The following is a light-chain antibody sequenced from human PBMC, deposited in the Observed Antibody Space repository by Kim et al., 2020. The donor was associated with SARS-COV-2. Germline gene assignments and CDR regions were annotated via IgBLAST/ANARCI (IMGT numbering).Light chain of an antibody. CDR2: GKS. V-gene: IGLV3-19*01. CDR3: NSRDSGGNHHV. Sequence: ALGQTVRITCQGERLRNYYATWYQQKPGQAPVVVIYGKSSRPSGIPDRFSGSSSGNTASLTITGAQAEDAADYYCNSRDSGGNHHVFGTGTKVTVL. CDR1: RLRNYY. J-gene: IGLJ1*01.